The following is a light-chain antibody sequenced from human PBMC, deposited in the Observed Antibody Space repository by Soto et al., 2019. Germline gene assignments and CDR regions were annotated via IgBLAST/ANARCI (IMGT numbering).Light chain of an antibody. CDR1: NSDVGGFNF. CDR3: TSYSGSSTHVV. Sequence: QSALTQPASVSGSPGQSITISCTGTNSDVGGFNFVSWYQQHPGKAPKLIIFDVNNRPSGVSDRFSGSKSGNTASLTISGLLAEDEAAYFCTSYSGSSTHVVFGGGTKLTVL. J-gene: IGLJ2*01. V-gene: IGLV2-14*01. CDR2: DVN.